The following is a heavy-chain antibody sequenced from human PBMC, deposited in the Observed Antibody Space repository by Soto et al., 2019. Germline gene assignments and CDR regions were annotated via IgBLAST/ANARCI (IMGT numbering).Heavy chain of an antibody. J-gene: IGHJ3*02. CDR3: ARDTFSYVDAFDI. D-gene: IGHD3-16*01. CDR2: ISGYSGNT. V-gene: IGHV1-18*01. CDR1: GYNFFSYN. Sequence: ASVKVSCKASGYNFFSYNINWVRQAPGQGLEWMGWISGYSGNTKYAQNVQGRVTMTTDTSTNTAYMELRNLRSDDTAVYYCARDTFSYVDAFDIWGQGTMVTVSS.